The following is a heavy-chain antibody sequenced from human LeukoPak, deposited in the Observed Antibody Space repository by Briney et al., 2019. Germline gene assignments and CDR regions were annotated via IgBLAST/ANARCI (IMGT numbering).Heavy chain of an antibody. CDR2: ISAYNGNT. J-gene: IGHJ4*02. Sequence: ASVKVSCKASGYTFTSYGISWVRQAPGQGLEWMGWISAYNGNTNYAQKLQGRVTMTTDTSTSTDYMELRSLRSDDTAVYYCARAPGYSSGWYAYWGQGTLVTVSS. D-gene: IGHD6-19*01. V-gene: IGHV1-18*01. CDR3: ARAPGYSSGWYAY. CDR1: GYTFTSYG.